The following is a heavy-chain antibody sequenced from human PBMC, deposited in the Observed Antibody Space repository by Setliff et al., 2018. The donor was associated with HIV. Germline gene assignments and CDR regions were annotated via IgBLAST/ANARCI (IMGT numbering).Heavy chain of an antibody. CDR1: GYSMSSGYY. Sequence: PSETLSLTCGVSGYSMSSGYYWGWIRQPPGKGLEWIGNVYHTGSTYHNPSLKSRVTISVEASKNQISLKLTAVTAADSAVYYCAREGDGIDFWGQGTLVTVSS. CDR3: AREGDGIDF. V-gene: IGHV4-38-2*02. CDR2: VYHTGST. J-gene: IGHJ4*02. D-gene: IGHD2-21*02.